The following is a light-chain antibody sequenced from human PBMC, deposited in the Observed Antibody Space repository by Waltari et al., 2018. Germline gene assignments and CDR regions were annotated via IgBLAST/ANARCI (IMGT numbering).Light chain of an antibody. J-gene: IGLJ2*01. CDR3: CSYAGSTASIL. CDR1: SSDVGSLTL. CDR2: EDT. V-gene: IGLV2-23*01. Sequence: QSALTQPASVSGSPGQSLTISCTGTSSDVGSLTLVSWYQHHPGKAPKLMIYEDTKRPSGVSNRFSSSKSGNTASLTISGLQAEDEADYYCCSYAGSTASILLGGGTKLTVL.